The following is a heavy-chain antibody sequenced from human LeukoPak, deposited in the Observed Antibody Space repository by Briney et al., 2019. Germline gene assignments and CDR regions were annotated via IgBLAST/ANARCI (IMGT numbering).Heavy chain of an antibody. CDR1: GYTFTRYC. V-gene: IGHV1-18*01. D-gene: IGHD5-18*01. J-gene: IGHJ4*02. CDR2: ISAYNGNT. CDR3: ARDTAMVNCYFDY. Sequence: ASEKVSCKASGYTFTRYCISWVRQAPGQGLEWMGWISAYNGNTNYAQKLQGRVTMTTDTSTSTAYMELRSLRSDDTAVYYCARDTAMVNCYFDYWGQGTLVTVSS.